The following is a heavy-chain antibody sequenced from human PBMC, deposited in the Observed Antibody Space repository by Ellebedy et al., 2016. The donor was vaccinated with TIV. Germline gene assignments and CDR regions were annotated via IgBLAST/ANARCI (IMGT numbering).Heavy chain of an antibody. V-gene: IGHV4-39*01. CDR2: IYHTGNT. Sequence: SETLSLTXAVSGASITIKSYYWGWTRQTPGKGLEWIGAIYHTGNTYFNPSLKSRVTLSVDTSKNQFSLELKSVTAADTAVYYCARYRSGIVVVPAHYGMDVWGQGTTVTVSS. CDR3: ARYRSGIVVVPAHYGMDV. D-gene: IGHD2-2*01. CDR1: GASITIKSYY. J-gene: IGHJ6*02.